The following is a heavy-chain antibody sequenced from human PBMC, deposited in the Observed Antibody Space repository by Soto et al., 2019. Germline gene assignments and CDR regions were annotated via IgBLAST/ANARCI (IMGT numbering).Heavy chain of an antibody. CDR3: ARGGDCSSTSCYRKFQH. V-gene: IGHV3-33*01. D-gene: IGHD2-2*02. Sequence: GGSLRLSCAASGFTFSSYGMHWVRQAPGKGLEWVAVIWYDGSNKYYADSVKGRFTISRDNSKNTLYLQMNSLRAEDTAVYYCARGGDCSSTSCYRKFQHWGQGTLVTVYS. CDR1: GFTFSSYG. J-gene: IGHJ1*01. CDR2: IWYDGSNK.